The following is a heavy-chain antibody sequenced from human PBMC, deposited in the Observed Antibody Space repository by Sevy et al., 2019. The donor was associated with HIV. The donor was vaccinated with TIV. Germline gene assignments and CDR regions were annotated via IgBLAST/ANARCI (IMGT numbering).Heavy chain of an antibody. D-gene: IGHD3-16*01. CDR1: GFTFSNYW. CDR3: ARDNLGYTFGYASV. J-gene: IGHJ4*02. Sequence: GGSLRLSCATSGFTFSNYWMHWVRQLPGKGLEWVSRITRDGSSTSYADSEKGRLTISRDNPKNTLHLQMISLRAEDSFVYYCARDNLGYTFGYASVWGQGSLVTVSS. V-gene: IGHV3-74*01. CDR2: ITRDGSST.